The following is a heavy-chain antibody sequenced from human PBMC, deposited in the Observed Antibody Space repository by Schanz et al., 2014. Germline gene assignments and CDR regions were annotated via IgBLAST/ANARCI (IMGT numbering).Heavy chain of an antibody. CDR3: ASSGAGYSSSWDFDY. CDR1: RYTFNTYG. V-gene: IGHV1-18*01. J-gene: IGHJ4*02. Sequence: GPEVKEPGASVKVSCEASRYTFNTYGLNWVRQAPGQGLEWMGWISAYTNNTNYAQKVQGRVTMTTDTSTFTAYMDVSSLRSEDTAVYYCASSGAGYSSSWDFDYWGQGTLVTVSS. CDR2: ISAYTNNT. D-gene: IGHD6-13*01.